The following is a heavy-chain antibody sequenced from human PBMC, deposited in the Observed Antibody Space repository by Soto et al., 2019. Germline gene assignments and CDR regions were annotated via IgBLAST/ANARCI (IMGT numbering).Heavy chain of an antibody. CDR1: GASITTYY. CDR2: IYHTGVT. Sequence: SETLSLTCTVSGASITTYYWSWFRQPPGQGLESLGYIYHTGVTNSNPSLRGRLSISIDTAKNQFSPKLSSVTSADTAIYYCARTARVPDFWGPGILVTVSS. CDR3: ARTARVPDF. V-gene: IGHV4-59*01. D-gene: IGHD2-2*01. J-gene: IGHJ4*02.